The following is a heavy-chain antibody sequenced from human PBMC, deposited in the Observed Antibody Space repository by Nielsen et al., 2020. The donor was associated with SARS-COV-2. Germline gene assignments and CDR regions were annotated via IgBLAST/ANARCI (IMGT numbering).Heavy chain of an antibody. D-gene: IGHD1-1*01. J-gene: IGHJ4*02. CDR2: ISGSGGST. V-gene: IGHV3-23*01. Sequence: GGSLRLSCAASGFTFSSYAMSWVRQAPGKGLEWVSVISGSGGSTSYADSVKGRFTISRDNSKNTLYLQMNSLRAEDTALYYCTTRTFYLDYWGQGTLVTVSS. CDR1: GFTFSSYA. CDR3: TTRTFYLDY.